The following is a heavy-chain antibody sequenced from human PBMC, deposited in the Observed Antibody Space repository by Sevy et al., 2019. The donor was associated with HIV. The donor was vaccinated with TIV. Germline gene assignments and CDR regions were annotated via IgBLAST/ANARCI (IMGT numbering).Heavy chain of an antibody. CDR3: VRRAVVLRDIVVVPAADYGMDV. V-gene: IGHV4-39*01. CDR1: GGSISSSSYY. J-gene: IGHJ6*02. CDR2: IYYSGST. D-gene: IGHD2-2*01. Sequence: SETLSLTCTVSGGSISSSSYYWGWIRQPPGKGLEWIGSIYYSGSTYYNPSLKSRVTISVDTSKNQFSLKLSSVTAADTAVYYCVRRAVVLRDIVVVPAADYGMDVWGQGTTVTVSS.